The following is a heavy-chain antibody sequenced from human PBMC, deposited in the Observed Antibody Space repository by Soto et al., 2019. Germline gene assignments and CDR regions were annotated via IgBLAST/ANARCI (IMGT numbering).Heavy chain of an antibody. CDR2: IIPIFGTA. D-gene: IGHD3-16*02. CDR1: GGTFSSYA. J-gene: IGHJ4*02. CDR3: ASGDYVWGSYRYTRFDY. Sequence: QVQLVQSGAEVKKPGSSVKVSCKASGGTFSSYAISWVRQAPGQGLEWMGGIIPIFGTANYAQKFQGRVTITADESTSTAYMELSSLRSEYTAVYYCASGDYVWGSYRYTRFDYWGQGTLVTVSS. V-gene: IGHV1-69*01.